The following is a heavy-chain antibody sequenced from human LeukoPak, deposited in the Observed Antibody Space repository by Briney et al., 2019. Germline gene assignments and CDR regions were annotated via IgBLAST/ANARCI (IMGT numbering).Heavy chain of an antibody. CDR2: ISAYNGNT. CDR3: AREVYSSWHYYYGMDV. J-gene: IGHJ6*02. V-gene: IGHV1-18*01. Sequence: GASVKVSCKASGYTFTSYGISLVRQAPGQGLERMGWISAYNGNTNYAQKLQGRVTMTTDTSTSTAYMELRSLRSDDTAVYYCAREVYSSWHYYYGMDVWGQGTTVTVSS. D-gene: IGHD6-6*01. CDR1: GYTFTSYG.